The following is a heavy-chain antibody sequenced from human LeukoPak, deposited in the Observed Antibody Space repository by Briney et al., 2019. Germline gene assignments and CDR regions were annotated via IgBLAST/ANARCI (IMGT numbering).Heavy chain of an antibody. J-gene: IGHJ2*01. V-gene: IGHV4-31*03. D-gene: IGHD4-17*01. CDR3: ARLADLTTVTTSHWYFDL. CDR1: GGSISSGGYY. Sequence: SETLSLTCTVSGGSISSGGYYWSWIRQHPRKGLEWIGYIYYSGSTYYTPSLKSRVTISVDTSKNQFSLKLSSVTAADTAVYYCARLADLTTVTTSHWYFDLWGRGTLVTVSS. CDR2: IYYSGST.